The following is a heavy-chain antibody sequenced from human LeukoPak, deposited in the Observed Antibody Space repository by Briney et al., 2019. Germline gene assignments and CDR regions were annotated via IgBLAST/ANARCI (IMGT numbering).Heavy chain of an antibody. CDR2: ISSDSTYI. J-gene: IGHJ4*02. Sequence: PGGSLRLSCAASGFTFSSYSMNWVRQAPGKGLEWVSSISSDSTYIYYADSVKGRFTISRDNAKNSLYLQMNSLRAEDTAVYYCARDLSGVTGYTYGRGIDYWGQGTLVTVSS. CDR1: GFTFSSYS. V-gene: IGHV3-21*01. D-gene: IGHD5-18*01. CDR3: ARDLSGVTGYTYGRGIDY.